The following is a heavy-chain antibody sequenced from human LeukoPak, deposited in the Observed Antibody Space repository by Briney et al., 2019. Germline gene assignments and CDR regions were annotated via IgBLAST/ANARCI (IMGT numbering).Heavy chain of an antibody. CDR2: IKQDGSEK. CDR1: GFTFTNNF. V-gene: IGHV3-7*01. J-gene: IGHJ4*01. Sequence: GSLRLSCAAFGFTFTNNFMSWVRQVPGKGLEWVANIKQDGSEKTYADSVRGRFTIFRDNAKDSVYLQMNSLRAEDSAIYYCAREGFYFFDFWGQGTLVTVSS. CDR3: AREGFYFFDF.